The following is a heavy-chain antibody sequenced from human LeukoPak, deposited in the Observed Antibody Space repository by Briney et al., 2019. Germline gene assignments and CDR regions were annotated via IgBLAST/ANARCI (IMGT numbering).Heavy chain of an antibody. V-gene: IGHV1-2*02. Sequence: GASVKVSCKASGYTFTGYYMHWVRQAPGQGLEWMGWINPNSGGTNYAQKFQGRVTMTRDTSISTAYMELSRLRSGDTAVYYCARDALRNRHWGAWFDPWGQGTLVTVSS. CDR2: INPNSGGT. D-gene: IGHD7-27*01. J-gene: IGHJ5*02. CDR3: ARDALRNRHWGAWFDP. CDR1: GYTFTGYY.